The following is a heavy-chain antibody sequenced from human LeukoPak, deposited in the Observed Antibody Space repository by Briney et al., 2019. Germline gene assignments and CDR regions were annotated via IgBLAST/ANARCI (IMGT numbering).Heavy chain of an antibody. V-gene: IGHV4-31*03. CDR3: ARSHGSTPQFDS. CDR2: IYYSGNT. CDR1: GASIGSGHYY. Sequence: SQTLSLTCTVSGASIGSGHYYWSWIRHHPGKGLEWIGYIYYSGNTYYNPSLKSRVTISRDTSKSQFSLKLTSVTAADTAVYYGARSHGSTPQFDSWGQGALVTVSS. J-gene: IGHJ4*02.